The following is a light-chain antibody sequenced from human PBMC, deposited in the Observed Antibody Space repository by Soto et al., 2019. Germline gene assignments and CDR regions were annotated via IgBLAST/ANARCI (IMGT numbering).Light chain of an antibody. Sequence: QSALTQPRSVSGSPGQSVTISCTGTSSDVGGYNYVSWYQHHPGKAPKLMIYDVGKRPSGVPDRFSGSKSDNTASLTISGLQAEDEADYYCCSYAGSYVVVGGGTQLTVL. CDR1: SSDVGGYNY. J-gene: IGLJ2*01. CDR3: CSYAGSYVV. V-gene: IGLV2-11*01. CDR2: DVG.